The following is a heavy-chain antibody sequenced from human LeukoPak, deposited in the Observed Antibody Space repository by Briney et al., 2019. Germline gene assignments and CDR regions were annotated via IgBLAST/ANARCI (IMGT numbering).Heavy chain of an antibody. D-gene: IGHD3-9*01. CDR3: ARGVLYYDILTGRQYNWFDP. J-gene: IGHJ5*02. CDR1: GGSFSGYY. CDR2: INHSGST. V-gene: IGHV4-34*01. Sequence: KPSETLSLTCAVYGGSFSGYYWSWIRQPPGKGLEWIGDINHSGSTNYNPSLKSRVTISVDTSKNQFSLKLSSVTAADTAVYYCARGVLYYDILTGRQYNWFDPWGQGTLVTVSS.